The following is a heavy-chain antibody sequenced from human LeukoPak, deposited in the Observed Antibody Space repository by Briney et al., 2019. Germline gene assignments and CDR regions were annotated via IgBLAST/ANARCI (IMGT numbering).Heavy chain of an antibody. V-gene: IGHV3-48*03. J-gene: IGHJ4*02. CDR3: ASGAQSDY. Sequence: GGSLRLSCAASGFTFSTYEMNWVRQAPGKGLEGVSYISSSGGTIYYADSVKGRFPISRDNAKNSLYLQMNSLRVEDTALYYCASGAQSDYWGQGTLVTVSS. D-gene: IGHD1-26*01. CDR1: GFTFSTYE. CDR2: ISSSGGTI.